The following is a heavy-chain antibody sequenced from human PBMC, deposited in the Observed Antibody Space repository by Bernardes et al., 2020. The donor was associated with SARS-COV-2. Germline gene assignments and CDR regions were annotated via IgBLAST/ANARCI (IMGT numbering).Heavy chain of an antibody. J-gene: IGHJ6*02. CDR1: GGSISSYY. V-gene: IGHV4-59*01. CDR3: AGDYYDSSGYYYGMDV. Sequence: SETLSLTCTVSGGSISSYYWSWIRQPPGKGLEWIGYIYYSGSTNYNPSLKSRVTISVDTSNNQFSLKLSSVTAADTAVYYCAGDYYDSSGYYYGMDVWGQGTTVTVSS. D-gene: IGHD3-22*01. CDR2: IYYSGST.